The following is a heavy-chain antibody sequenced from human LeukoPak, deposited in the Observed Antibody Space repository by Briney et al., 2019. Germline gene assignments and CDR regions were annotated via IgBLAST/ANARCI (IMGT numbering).Heavy chain of an antibody. Sequence: ASVKVSCKASGYTFTSYGISWVRQAPGQGLEWMGWISAYNGNTNYAQKLQGRATMTTDTSTSTAYMELRSLRSDDTAVYYCARTQTDYGDYGYYYYYYMDVWGKGTTVTVSS. V-gene: IGHV1-18*01. CDR3: ARTQTDYGDYGYYYYYYMDV. CDR2: ISAYNGNT. J-gene: IGHJ6*03. D-gene: IGHD4-17*01. CDR1: GYTFTSYG.